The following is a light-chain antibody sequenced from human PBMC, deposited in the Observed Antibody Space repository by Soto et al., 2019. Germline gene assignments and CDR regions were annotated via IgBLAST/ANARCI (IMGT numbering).Light chain of an antibody. V-gene: IGLV2-14*03. CDR2: DVA. CDR3: VSYTSSTTYV. Sequence: SVLTQPASESESPGQSITISCTGTSSDVGGSNFVSWYQQHPGKPPKLIIYDVANRPSGVSNRFSGSKSGSTASLIISRLQTEDEADYYCVSYTSSTTYVFGTGTKVTVL. CDR1: SSDVGGSNF. J-gene: IGLJ1*01.